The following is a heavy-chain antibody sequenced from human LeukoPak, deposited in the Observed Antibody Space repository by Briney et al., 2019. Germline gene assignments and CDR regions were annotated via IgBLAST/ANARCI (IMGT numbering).Heavy chain of an antibody. D-gene: IGHD6-13*01. V-gene: IGHV4-59*08. CDR3: ARHYTVNPYSSSWYYFDY. Sequence: SETLSLTCTVSGGSISSYYWSWIRQPPGKGLEWIGYIYYSGSTNYNPSLKSRVTISVDTSKSQFSLKLSSATAADTAVYYCARHYTVNPYSSSWYYFDYWGQGTLVTVSS. CDR1: GGSISSYY. CDR2: IYYSGST. J-gene: IGHJ4*02.